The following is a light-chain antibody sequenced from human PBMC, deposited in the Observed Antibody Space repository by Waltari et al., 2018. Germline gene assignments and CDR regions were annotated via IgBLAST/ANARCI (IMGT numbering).Light chain of an antibody. Sequence: IVLTQSPGTLSLSPGERATLSCRASQSVRSSYLAWYQLKPGQAPRLLIYGASSRATGIPDRFSGSGSGTDFTLTISRLEPEDVAVYYCQQYGSSPKTFGQGTKLEIK. J-gene: IGKJ2*01. CDR1: QSVRSSY. V-gene: IGKV3-20*01. CDR3: QQYGSSPKT. CDR2: GAS.